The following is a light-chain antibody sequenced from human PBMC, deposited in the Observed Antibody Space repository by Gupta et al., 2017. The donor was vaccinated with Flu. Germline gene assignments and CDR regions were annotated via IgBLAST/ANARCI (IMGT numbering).Light chain of an antibody. CDR1: QTITNC. Sequence: SSLSASVGDRVTITCRASQTITNCLNWYKQKPGKAPKLLIYAASSLHSGVPSRFSGTGSGTDFTLTISRLQPEDFATYYCQLSDRTPLRAFGGGTKVEI. J-gene: IGKJ4*01. CDR2: AAS. CDR3: QLSDRTPLRA. V-gene: IGKV1-39*01.